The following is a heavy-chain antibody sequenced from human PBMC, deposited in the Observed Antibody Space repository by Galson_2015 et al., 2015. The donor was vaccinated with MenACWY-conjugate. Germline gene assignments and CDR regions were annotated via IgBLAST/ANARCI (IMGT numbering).Heavy chain of an antibody. V-gene: IGHV3-30*18. CDR2: ISYDGSNK. CDR1: GFTFSSYG. J-gene: IGHJ6*02. D-gene: IGHD2/OR15-2a*01. Sequence: SLRLSCAASGFTFSSYGMHWVRQAPGKGLEWVAVISYDGSNKYYADSVKGRFTISRDNSKNTLYLQMNSLRAEDTAVYYCAKDLSHSWAYYGMDVWGQGTTVTVPS. CDR3: AKDLSHSWAYYGMDV.